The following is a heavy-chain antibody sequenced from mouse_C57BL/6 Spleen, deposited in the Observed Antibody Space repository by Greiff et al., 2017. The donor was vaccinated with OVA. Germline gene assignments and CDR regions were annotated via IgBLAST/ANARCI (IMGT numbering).Heavy chain of an antibody. D-gene: IGHD1-1*01. CDR3: ARDYGSSPPFAY. CDR2: ISSGGSYT. V-gene: IGHV5-6*01. J-gene: IGHJ3*01. Sequence: EVQLQESGGDLVKPGGSLKLSCAASGFTFSSYGMSWVRQTPDKRLEWVATISSGGSYTYYPDSVKGRFTISRDNAKNTLYLQMSSLKSEDTAMYYCARDYGSSPPFAYWGQGTLVTVSA. CDR1: GFTFSSYG.